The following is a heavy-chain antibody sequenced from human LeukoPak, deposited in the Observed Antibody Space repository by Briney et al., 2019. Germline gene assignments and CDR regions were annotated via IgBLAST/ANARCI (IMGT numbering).Heavy chain of an antibody. V-gene: IGHV3-21*04. Sequence: PGGSLRLSCAASGFTFSSYSMNWVRQAPGKGLEWVSSIDFTSRYIYNADSVKGRFTTSRDNAKNSLDLQMNSLKVEDTAVYYCARDPRPDDYSNDGPYWYFDLWGRGTLVTVSS. CDR2: IDFTSRYI. J-gene: IGHJ2*01. CDR3: ARDPRPDDYSNDGPYWYFDL. CDR1: GFTFSSYS. D-gene: IGHD4-11*01.